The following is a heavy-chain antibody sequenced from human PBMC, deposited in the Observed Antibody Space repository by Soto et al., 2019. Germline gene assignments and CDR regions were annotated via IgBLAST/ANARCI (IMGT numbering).Heavy chain of an antibody. CDR2: IYYGEST. CDR1: GGSVDSGNHY. V-gene: IGHV4-30-4*01. CDR3: ARDMGSAMTPRILEH. D-gene: IGHD2-15*01. J-gene: IGHJ1*01. Sequence: QVLVQESGPGLVKPSQTLTLSCTVSGGSVDSGNHYWNWIRQPPGKGLEWIGYIYYGESTYYNPSLKSRATISVDTSQSRFSLRLTSVTAADTAVYYCARDMGSAMTPRILEHWGQGTVVTVSS.